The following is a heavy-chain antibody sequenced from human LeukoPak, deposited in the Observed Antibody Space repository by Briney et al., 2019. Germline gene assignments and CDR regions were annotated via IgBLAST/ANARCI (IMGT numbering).Heavy chain of an antibody. Sequence: GGSLGLSCEASGFIFSTRGMSWVRQAPGKGLEWVSGIRGSGSNTDYVGSVKGRFAISRDNSKNTLYLQMNSLRAEDTAVYYCAKGLRELWGDAFDLWGQGTMVTVSS. CDR2: IRGSGSNT. D-gene: IGHD5-12*01. CDR3: AKGLRELWGDAFDL. V-gene: IGHV3-23*01. CDR1: GFIFSTRG. J-gene: IGHJ3*01.